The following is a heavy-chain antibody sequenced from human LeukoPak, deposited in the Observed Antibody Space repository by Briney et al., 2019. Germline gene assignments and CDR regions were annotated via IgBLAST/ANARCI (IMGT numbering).Heavy chain of an antibody. Sequence: GGPLRLSCAASGFTFSSYWMHWVRQAPGKGLVWVSRINSDGSSTSYADSVKGRFTISRDNAKNTLYLQMNSLRAEDTAVYYCARGEYSSGWYTYYFDYWGQGTLVTVSS. V-gene: IGHV3-74*01. J-gene: IGHJ4*02. D-gene: IGHD6-19*01. CDR1: GFTFSSYW. CDR2: INSDGSST. CDR3: ARGEYSSGWYTYYFDY.